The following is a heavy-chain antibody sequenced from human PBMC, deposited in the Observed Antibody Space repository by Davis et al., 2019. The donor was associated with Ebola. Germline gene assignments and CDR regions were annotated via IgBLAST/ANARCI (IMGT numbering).Heavy chain of an antibody. CDR3: ASLQYRNGFDP. CDR1: GCSISSYY. D-gene: IGHD4-11*01. CDR2: IYYSGST. J-gene: IGHJ5*02. Sequence: MPSETLSLTCTASGCSISSYYWSWIWHPPGKGLDRIGYIYYSGSTNYNPSLKSRVTISVDTSKNQFSLKLSSVTAADTAVYYCASLQYRNGFDPWGQGTLVTVSS. V-gene: IGHV4-59*12.